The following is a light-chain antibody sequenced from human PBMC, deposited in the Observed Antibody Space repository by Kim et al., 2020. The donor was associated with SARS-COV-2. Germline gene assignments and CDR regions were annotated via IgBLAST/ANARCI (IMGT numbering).Light chain of an antibody. CDR1: QRIISS. J-gene: IGKJ1*01. CDR3: QQSYTFPRA. Sequence: DIQMTQSPSSLSASVGDRVTITCRTSQRIISSLNWYQQKPGTAPKLLIYAASGLQSGVPSRFSGSGSGTDFTLTINGLQPEDFATYFCQQSYTFPRAFGQGTKVDIK. CDR2: AAS. V-gene: IGKV1-39*01.